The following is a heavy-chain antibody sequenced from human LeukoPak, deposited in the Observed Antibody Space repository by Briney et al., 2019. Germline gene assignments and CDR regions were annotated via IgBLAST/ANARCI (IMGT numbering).Heavy chain of an antibody. J-gene: IGHJ4*02. Sequence: ASVKVSCKASGYTFTGYYIHWVRQAPGQGLEWMGRINPNSGGTNFAQKFQGRVTMTRDTSVSTAYMELTRLRSDDTAVYYCARDFERPDFWGQGTLVTVSS. CDR3: ARDFERPDF. V-gene: IGHV1-2*06. CDR2: INPNSGGT. CDR1: GYTFTGYY.